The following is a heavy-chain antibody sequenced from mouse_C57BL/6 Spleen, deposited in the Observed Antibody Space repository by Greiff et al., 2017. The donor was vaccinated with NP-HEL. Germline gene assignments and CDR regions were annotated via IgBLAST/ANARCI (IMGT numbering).Heavy chain of an antibody. Sequence: VQGVESGAELVRPGASVTLSCKASGYTFTDYEMHWVKQTPVHGLEWIGAIDPETGGTAYNQKFKGKAILTADKSSSTAYMELRSLTSEDSAVYYCTQLDYWGKGTTLTVSS. CDR2: IDPETGGT. J-gene: IGHJ2*01. CDR1: GYTFTDYE. V-gene: IGHV1-15*01. CDR3: TQLDY.